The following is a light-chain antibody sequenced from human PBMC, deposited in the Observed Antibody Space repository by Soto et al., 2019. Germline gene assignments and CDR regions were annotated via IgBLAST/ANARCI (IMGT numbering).Light chain of an antibody. Sequence: DIVMTQSPDSLAVSLGERVTINCKSSQSVLYSSNNKNYLAWYQQKPGQPPKLLIYWASTRESGVPDRFSGSEYGTDFTLSISSLQAEDVAVYYCQQYYSTPPTFGQGTKVEIK. CDR3: QQYYSTPPT. J-gene: IGKJ1*01. CDR2: WAS. CDR1: QSVLYSSNNKNY. V-gene: IGKV4-1*01.